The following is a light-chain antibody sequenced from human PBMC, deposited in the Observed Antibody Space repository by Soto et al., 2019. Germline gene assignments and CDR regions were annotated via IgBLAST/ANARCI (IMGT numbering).Light chain of an antibody. CDR2: DAS. Sequence: DIQMTQSPSTLSASAGDRVTITCRASQSISSWLAWYQQKPGKAPNLLIYDASSLESGVPSRFSGSGSGTEFTLTISSLQPDDFATYYCQQYNSYSTFGQGTKVDIK. CDR3: QQYNSYST. V-gene: IGKV1-5*01. CDR1: QSISSW. J-gene: IGKJ1*01.